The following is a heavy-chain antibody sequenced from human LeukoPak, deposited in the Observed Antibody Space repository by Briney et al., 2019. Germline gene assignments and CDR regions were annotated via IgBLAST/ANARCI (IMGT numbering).Heavy chain of an antibody. CDR1: GFTLGSYW. D-gene: IGHD3-22*01. J-gene: IGHJ3*02. Sequence: GGSLRLSCAVSGFTLGSYWMHWVRQAPGQGLAWVSRVNTDGSSTTYAESVKGRFTISKDNAKNTLYLQMNGLRAEDTAVYYCARELGVGVIGDAFDIWGQGTVVTVSS. V-gene: IGHV3-74*01. CDR3: ARELGVGVIGDAFDI. CDR2: VNTDGSST.